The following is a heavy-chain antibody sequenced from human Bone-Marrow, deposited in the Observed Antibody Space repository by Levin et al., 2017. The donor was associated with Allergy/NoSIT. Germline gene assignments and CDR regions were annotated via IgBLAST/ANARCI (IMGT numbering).Heavy chain of an antibody. CDR3: ARDKATIGKPTASYFDY. D-gene: IGHD5-12*01. Sequence: PGGSLRLSCAASGFTFSSYSMNWVRQAPGKGLEWVSSISSSSYIYYADSVKGRFTISRDNAKNSLYLQMNSLRAEDTAVYYCARDKATIGKPTASYFDYWGQGTLVTVSS. CDR2: ISSSSYI. CDR1: GFTFSSYS. J-gene: IGHJ4*02. V-gene: IGHV3-21*01.